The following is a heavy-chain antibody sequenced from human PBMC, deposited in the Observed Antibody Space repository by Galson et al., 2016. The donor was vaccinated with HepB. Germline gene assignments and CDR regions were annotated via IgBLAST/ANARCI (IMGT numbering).Heavy chain of an antibody. J-gene: IGHJ6*02. D-gene: IGHD2-21*02. CDR1: GFRFTSYW. V-gene: IGHV5-10-1*01. CDR2: IDPSGSNT. Sequence: QSGAEVKKPGESLRISCKSSGFRFTSYWITWVRQMPGKGLEWMGTIDPSGSNTKYSPSFRGHVTILVDKSIGTAYLQWSSLKASDTAMYYCARLGRVTSSQSYFYGMDVWGQGTTVTVSS. CDR3: ARLGRVTSSQSYFYGMDV.